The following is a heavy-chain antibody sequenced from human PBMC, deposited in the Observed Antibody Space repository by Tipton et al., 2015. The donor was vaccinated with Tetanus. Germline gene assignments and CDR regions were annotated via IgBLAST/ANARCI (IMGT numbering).Heavy chain of an antibody. Sequence: LRLSCTVSGGSFSNYYWNWIRQSPGRGLEWIGNIYYGGDTEYNPSLQSRATISLDTSKKLFSLRLKSVTAADTAIYYCARSHVFRFTLFGEEIPRSGRFDPWGQGTLVTVSS. CDR1: GGSFSNYY. D-gene: IGHD3-3*01. CDR2: IYYGGDT. CDR3: ARSHVFRFTLFGEEIPRSGRFDP. V-gene: IGHV4-59*01. J-gene: IGHJ5*02.